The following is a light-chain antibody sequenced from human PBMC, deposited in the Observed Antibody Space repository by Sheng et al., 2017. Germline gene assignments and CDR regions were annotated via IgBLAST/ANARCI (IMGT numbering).Light chain of an antibody. CDR2: AAS. Sequence: EIVLTQSPATLSLSPGERATLSCRASQSVSSSLAWYQQKPGQAPRLLFYAASSRATGVPDRFGGSGSGTDFTLTITRLEPEDFAMYFCQQYGSSPRSFGQGTKVEI. CDR3: QQYGSSPRS. CDR1: QSVSSS. V-gene: IGKV3-20*01. J-gene: IGKJ1*01.